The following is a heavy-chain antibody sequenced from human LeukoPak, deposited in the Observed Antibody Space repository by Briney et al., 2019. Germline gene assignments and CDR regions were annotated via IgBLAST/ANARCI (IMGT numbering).Heavy chain of an antibody. Sequence: PSETLSLTCSVSGYSISSGYYWGWIRQPPGKGLEWIGSIYHSGSTYYNPSLKSRVTISVDTSKNQFPLKLSSVTAAGTAVYYCARRSSSGYYPPDYWGQGTLVTVSS. J-gene: IGHJ4*02. V-gene: IGHV4-38-2*01. CDR1: GYSISSGYY. CDR3: ARRSSSGYYPPDY. CDR2: IYHSGST. D-gene: IGHD3-22*01.